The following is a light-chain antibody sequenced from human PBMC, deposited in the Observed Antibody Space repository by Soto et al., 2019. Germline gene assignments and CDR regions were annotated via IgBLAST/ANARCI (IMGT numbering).Light chain of an antibody. J-gene: IGKJ4*01. CDR1: QSISSN. Sequence: IVMTQSPGTLSVSPGEGATLSCWASQSISSNLAWFQQKPGQAPRLLIYGASIRATGIPARFSGSGSGTEFTLTISSLQSEDFEVYYCQQYNQWPITFGGGTKVEIK. CDR2: GAS. CDR3: QQYNQWPIT. V-gene: IGKV3-15*01.